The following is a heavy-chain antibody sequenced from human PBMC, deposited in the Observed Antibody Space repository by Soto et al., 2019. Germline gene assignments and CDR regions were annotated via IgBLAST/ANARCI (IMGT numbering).Heavy chain of an antibody. D-gene: IGHD3-10*01. Sequence: GGSLRLSCAASGFTFSSYGMHWVRQAPGKGLEWVAVIWYDGSNKYYADSVKGRFTISRDNSKNTLYLQMNSLRAEDTAVYYCARDLGGSGSYSSYGMDVWGQGTTVTVSS. CDR3: ARDLGGSGSYSSYGMDV. J-gene: IGHJ6*02. CDR1: GFTFSSYG. CDR2: IWYDGSNK. V-gene: IGHV3-33*01.